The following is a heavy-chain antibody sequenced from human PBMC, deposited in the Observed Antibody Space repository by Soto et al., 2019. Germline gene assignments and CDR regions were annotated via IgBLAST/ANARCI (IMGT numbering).Heavy chain of an antibody. J-gene: IGHJ4*02. Sequence: ASVKVSCKASVYTFTSYGISWVRQAPGQGLEWMGWISAYNGNTKYAQKLQGRVTMTTDTSTSTAYMELRSLRSDDTAVYYCARDLSIFLFDYWGQGTLVTVSS. V-gene: IGHV1-18*01. D-gene: IGHD3-9*01. CDR1: VYTFTSYG. CDR2: ISAYNGNT. CDR3: ARDLSIFLFDY.